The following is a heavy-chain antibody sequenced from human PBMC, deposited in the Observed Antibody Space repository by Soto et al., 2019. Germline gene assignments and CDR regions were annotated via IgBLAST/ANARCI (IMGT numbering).Heavy chain of an antibody. D-gene: IGHD2-8*02. J-gene: IGHJ5*02. CDR3: ARDNSKLLSGGVPYNWFDP. CDR1: GGSISSYY. V-gene: IGHV4-59*01. Sequence: SETLSLTCTVSGGSISSYYWSWIRQPPGKGLEWIGYIYYSGSTNYNPSLKSRVTISVDTSKNQFSLKLSSVTAADTAVYYCARDNSKLLSGGVPYNWFDPWGLGTLVTV. CDR2: IYYSGST.